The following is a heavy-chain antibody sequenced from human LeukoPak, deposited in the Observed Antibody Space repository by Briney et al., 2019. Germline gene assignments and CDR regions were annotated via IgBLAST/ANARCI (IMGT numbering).Heavy chain of an antibody. D-gene: IGHD3-16*02. Sequence: GASVKVSCKASGGTFSSYAISWVRQAPGQGLEWMGRIIPIFGTANYAQKFQGRVTITADESTSTAYMELSSLRSEDTAVYYCARYVWESYPTFEDYWGQGTLVTVSS. J-gene: IGHJ4*02. CDR1: GGTFSSYA. CDR2: IIPIFGTA. CDR3: ARYVWESYPTFEDY. V-gene: IGHV1-69*13.